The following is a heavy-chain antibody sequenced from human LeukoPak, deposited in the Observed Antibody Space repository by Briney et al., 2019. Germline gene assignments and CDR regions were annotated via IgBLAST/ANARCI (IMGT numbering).Heavy chain of an antibody. Sequence: SETLSLTCTVSGGSISSYYSSWIRQPPRKGLEWIGYIYYSGSTNHNPSLKSRVTISVDTSKNQFSLKLSSVTAADTAVYYCARINKHYDSPAHYFDYWGQGTLVTVSS. V-gene: IGHV4-59*01. J-gene: IGHJ4*02. CDR3: ARINKHYDSPAHYFDY. CDR1: GGSISSYY. D-gene: IGHD3-22*01. CDR2: IYYSGST.